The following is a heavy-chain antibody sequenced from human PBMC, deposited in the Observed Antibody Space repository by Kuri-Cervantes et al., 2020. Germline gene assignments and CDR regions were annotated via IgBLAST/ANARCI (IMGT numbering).Heavy chain of an antibody. CDR3: ARDRDYVWGSYRSVPFDP. Sequence: GGSLRLSCAASGFTFDDYAMHWVRQAPGKGLEWVSGISWNSGSIGYADSVKGRFTISRDNAKNTLYLQMNSLRAEDTAVYYCARDRDYVWGSYRSVPFDPWGQGTLVTVSS. D-gene: IGHD3-16*02. V-gene: IGHV3-9*01. CDR2: ISWNSGSI. J-gene: IGHJ5*02. CDR1: GFTFDDYA.